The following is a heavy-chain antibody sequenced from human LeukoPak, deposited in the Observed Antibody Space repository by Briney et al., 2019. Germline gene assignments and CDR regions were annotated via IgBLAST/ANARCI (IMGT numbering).Heavy chain of an antibody. CDR1: GFTFSDYY. J-gene: IGHJ6*02. CDR3: ATLLWFGELLGLRYYYGMDV. D-gene: IGHD3-10*01. Sequence: KSGGSLRLSCAASGFTFSDYYMSWIRQAPGKGLERVSYISSSGSTIYYADSVKGRFTISRDNAKNSLYLQMNSLRAEDTAVYYCATLLWFGELLGLRYYYGMDVWGQGTTVTVSS. V-gene: IGHV3-11*01. CDR2: ISSSGSTI.